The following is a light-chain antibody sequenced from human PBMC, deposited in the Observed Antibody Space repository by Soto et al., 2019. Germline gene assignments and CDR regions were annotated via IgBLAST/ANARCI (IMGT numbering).Light chain of an antibody. Sequence: DIQMTQSPSTLSASIGDRVTITCRASESIRTWLAWYQHKPGEAPKLLIYGSSSLLSGVPSRFSGTRSGTDFTLTISSLQPEDFATYYCQQSYSTPWTFGQGTKVDI. J-gene: IGKJ1*01. CDR3: QQSYSTPWT. CDR1: ESIRTW. CDR2: GSS. V-gene: IGKV1-5*01.